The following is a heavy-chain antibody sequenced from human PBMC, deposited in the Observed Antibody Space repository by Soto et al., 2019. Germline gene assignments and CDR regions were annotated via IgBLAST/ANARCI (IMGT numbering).Heavy chain of an antibody. D-gene: IGHD6-13*01. V-gene: IGHV4-39*01. Sequence: QLQLQESGPGLVKPSETLSLTCTVSGDSISSSIYYWGWIRQPPGKGLEWIGTIYYSGGTFYNPSLKSRVTISVDTSKNQFSLRLSSVTAADTAVYYCASQAAVGTRRGACYFDYWGQGTLVTVSS. CDR1: GDSISSSIYY. CDR3: ASQAAVGTRRGACYFDY. CDR2: IYYSGGT. J-gene: IGHJ4*02.